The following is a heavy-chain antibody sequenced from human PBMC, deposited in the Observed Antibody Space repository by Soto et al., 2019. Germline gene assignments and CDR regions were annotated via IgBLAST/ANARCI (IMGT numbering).Heavy chain of an antibody. CDR1: GFTFSNAW. CDR2: IKSKTDGGTT. V-gene: IGHV3-15*01. J-gene: IGHJ4*02. CDR3: TTFPCSGGSCYPYYFDY. D-gene: IGHD2-15*01. Sequence: EVQLVESGGGLVQPGGSLRLSCAASGFTFSNAWMSWVRQAPGKGLEWVGRIKSKTDGGTTDYAAPVKGRFTISRDDSKNTLYLQMNSLKTEDTAVYYCTTFPCSGGSCYPYYFDYWGQGTLVTVSS.